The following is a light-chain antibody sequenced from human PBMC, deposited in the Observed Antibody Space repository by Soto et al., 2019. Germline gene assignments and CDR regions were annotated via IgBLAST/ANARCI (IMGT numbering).Light chain of an antibody. Sequence: QSVLTQPSSGSGSPGQSIAISCTGTSSDVGTYDIVSWYQQHPGKVPKLIIYDVTIRPSGVSDRFSGSKSGNTASLTISGLQSEDEADYYCTSYTTSGTHVFGTGTKVTVL. CDR2: DVT. J-gene: IGLJ1*01. CDR3: TSYTTSGTHV. V-gene: IGLV2-14*02. CDR1: SSDVGTYDI.